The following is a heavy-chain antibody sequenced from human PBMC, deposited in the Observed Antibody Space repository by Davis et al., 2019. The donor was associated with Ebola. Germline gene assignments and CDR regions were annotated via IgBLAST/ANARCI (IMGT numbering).Heavy chain of an antibody. CDR2: INPNSGGT. V-gene: IGHV1-2*02. D-gene: IGHD2-2*02. CDR3: ATFPRYCSSTSCYTGWFDP. J-gene: IGHJ5*02. CDR1: GYTFTDYY. Sequence: ASVKVSCKASGYTFTDYYLHWVRQAPGQGLEWMGWINPNSGGTNYAQKLQGRVTMARDTSVTTASMELSRLRSGDTAVYYCATFPRYCSSTSCYTGWFDPWGQGTLVTVSS.